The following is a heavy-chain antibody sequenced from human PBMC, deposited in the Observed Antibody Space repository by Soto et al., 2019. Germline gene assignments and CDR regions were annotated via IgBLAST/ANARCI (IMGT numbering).Heavy chain of an antibody. CDR2: IDERGATT. CDR3: AKSSIQGWTRGLYDH. D-gene: IGHD2-2*01. J-gene: IGHJ4*02. CDR1: GFTLRDYT. Sequence: EVHLLDSGGRLVQPGGSLRLSCAASGFTLRDYTMSWVRRAPGKGLEWVSSIDERGATTSNAESVRGRFTISRDDSKNTLYLEMNSRRDEDTAVYFCAKSSIQGWTRGLYDHWGQGTQVTVSS. V-gene: IGHV3-23*01.